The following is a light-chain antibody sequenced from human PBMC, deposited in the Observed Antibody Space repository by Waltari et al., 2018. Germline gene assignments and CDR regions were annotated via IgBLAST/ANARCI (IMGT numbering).Light chain of an antibody. Sequence: DIVMTQSPDSLAVSLGERATINCKSSQSVLYSSNNKNYLAWYPQKPGQPPKLLIYWASTRESGVPDRFSGRGSGTDFTLTISSLQAEDVAVYYCQQYYSTPNTFGQGTKLEIK. J-gene: IGKJ2*01. CDR2: WAS. CDR3: QQYYSTPNT. V-gene: IGKV4-1*01. CDR1: QSVLYSSNNKNY.